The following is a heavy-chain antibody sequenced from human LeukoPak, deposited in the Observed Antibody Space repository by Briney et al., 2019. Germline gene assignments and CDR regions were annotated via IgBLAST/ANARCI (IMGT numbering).Heavy chain of an antibody. Sequence: GGSLRLSCAASGFTFSSYEMNWVRQAPGKGLEWVSYFSSSGSTIYYADSVKGRFTISRDNSKNTLYLQMNSLRAEDTAVYYCAKVSYYDILTGPTYMDVWGKGTTVTVSS. CDR1: GFTFSSYE. J-gene: IGHJ6*03. CDR2: FSSSGSTI. D-gene: IGHD3-9*01. V-gene: IGHV3-48*03. CDR3: AKVSYYDILTGPTYMDV.